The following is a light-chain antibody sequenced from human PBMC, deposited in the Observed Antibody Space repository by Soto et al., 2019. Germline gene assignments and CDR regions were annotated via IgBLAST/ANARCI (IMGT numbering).Light chain of an antibody. V-gene: IGLV4-69*01. J-gene: IGLJ2*01. CDR3: QTWGTGIHVV. CDR1: SGHSSYA. Sequence: QLMLTRSPSASASLGASVKLTCTLSSGHSSYAIAWHQQQPEKGPRYLMKLDSDGSHTKGDAIPDRFSGSSSGAERYLTISSLQSEDEADYYCQTWGTGIHVVFGGGTKLTVL. CDR2: LDSDGSH.